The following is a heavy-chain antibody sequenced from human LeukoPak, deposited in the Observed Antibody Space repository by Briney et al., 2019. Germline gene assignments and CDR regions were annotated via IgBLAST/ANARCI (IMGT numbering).Heavy chain of an antibody. Sequence: SETLSLTCAVSGGSISSGGYSWSWIRQTPGKGLEWIAYIHDSGSTYYNPSLKSRVSISIDTSKNQFSLKLNSVTAADTAVYYCARPTSTAVAGTFFDYWGQGTLVTVSS. CDR2: IHDSGST. CDR1: GGSISSGGYS. J-gene: IGHJ4*02. V-gene: IGHV4-30-4*07. D-gene: IGHD6-19*01. CDR3: ARPTSTAVAGTFFDY.